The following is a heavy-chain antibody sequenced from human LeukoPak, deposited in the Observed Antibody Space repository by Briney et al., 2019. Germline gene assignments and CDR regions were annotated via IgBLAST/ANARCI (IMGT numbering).Heavy chain of an antibody. D-gene: IGHD4-17*01. V-gene: IGHV1-8*02. CDR3: ARLHDYGDYFDY. CDR1: GYTFTSYD. J-gene: IGHJ4*02. CDR2: MNPNSGNT. Sequence: ASVKVSCKASGYTFTSYDMNWVRQATGQGLEWMGRMNPNSGNTGYAQKFQGRVTMTRNTSISTAYMELSSLRSEDTAVYYCARLHDYGDYFDYWGQGTLVTVSS.